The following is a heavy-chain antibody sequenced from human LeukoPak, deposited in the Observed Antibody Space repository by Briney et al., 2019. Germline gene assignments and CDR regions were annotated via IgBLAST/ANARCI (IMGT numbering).Heavy chain of an antibody. D-gene: IGHD3-3*01. CDR1: GYTFTSYY. Sequence: ASVKVSCKASGYTFTSYYMHWVRQAPGQGLEWMGWISAYNGNTNYAQKLQGRVTMTTDTSTSTAYMELRSLRSDDTAVYYCARDQTTIFGVVIPYYFDYWGQGTLVTVSS. CDR2: ISAYNGNT. J-gene: IGHJ4*02. CDR3: ARDQTTIFGVVIPYYFDY. V-gene: IGHV1-18*04.